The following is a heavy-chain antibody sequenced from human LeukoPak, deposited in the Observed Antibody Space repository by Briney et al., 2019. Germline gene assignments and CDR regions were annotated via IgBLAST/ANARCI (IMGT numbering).Heavy chain of an antibody. D-gene: IGHD3-3*01. J-gene: IGHJ4*02. CDR3: AKSLRFLEWLLSRPETPAFDY. CDR1: GFTFSSYA. Sequence: GGSLRLSCAASGFTFSSYAMSWVRQAPEKGLEWVSAISGSGGSTYYADSVKGRFTISRDNSKNTLYLQMNSLRAEDTAVYYCAKSLRFLEWLLSRPETPAFDYWGQGTLVTVSS. V-gene: IGHV3-23*01. CDR2: ISGSGGST.